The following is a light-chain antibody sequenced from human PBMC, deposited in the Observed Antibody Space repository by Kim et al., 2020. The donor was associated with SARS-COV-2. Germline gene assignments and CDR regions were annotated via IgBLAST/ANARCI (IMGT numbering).Light chain of an antibody. J-gene: IGLJ3*02. CDR2: DVI. Sequence: GQSLTISCTGPNSGVGGYDASCCYQQIPRPPPHLILYDVIPPPAGVSSRSSGSTSGTTASLTTSPLQPTDEADYFCLSWTSAATLVFGGGTRLTVL. CDR3: LSWTSAATLV. V-gene: IGLV2-14*03. CDR1: NSGVGGYDA.